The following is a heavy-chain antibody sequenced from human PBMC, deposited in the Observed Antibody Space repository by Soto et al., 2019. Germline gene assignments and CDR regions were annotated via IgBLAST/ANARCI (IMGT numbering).Heavy chain of an antibody. V-gene: IGHV4-30-4*01. J-gene: IGHJ5*02. CDR1: CGSISSGDYY. CDR3: AREANYYDSSGYINWFDP. Sequence: PSETLSLTCTVSCGSISSGDYYWSWIRQPPGKGLEWIGYIYYSGSTYYNPSLKSRVTISVDTSKNQFSLKLSSVTAADTAVYYCAREANYYDSSGYINWFDPWGQGTLVTVSS. D-gene: IGHD3-22*01. CDR2: IYYSGST.